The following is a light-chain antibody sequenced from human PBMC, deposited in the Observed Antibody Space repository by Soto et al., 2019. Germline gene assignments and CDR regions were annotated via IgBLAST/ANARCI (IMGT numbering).Light chain of an antibody. CDR3: RFYAGRHPWV. CDR2: DVS. J-gene: IGLJ2*01. V-gene: IGLV2-11*01. CDR1: SSDVGGYNY. Sequence: QSALTQPRSVSGSPGQSVTISCTGTSSDVGGYNYVSWYQQHPGKAPKLMIYDVSKRPSGVPDRFSGSKSGNTASLTISGLQGEEGGDYFRRFYAGRHPWVFGGGTKLTVL.